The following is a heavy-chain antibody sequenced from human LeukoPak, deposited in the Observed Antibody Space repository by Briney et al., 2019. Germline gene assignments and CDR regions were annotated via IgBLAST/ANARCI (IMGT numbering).Heavy chain of an antibody. J-gene: IGHJ4*01. V-gene: IGHV3-30*02. CDR3: ARGGMGATKEADY. CDR1: GFAFSSYG. Sequence: GGSLRLSCAASGFAFSSYGMHWVRQAPGKGLEWVAFIRYDGTNNYYADSVKGRFTISRDNSKNTLSLQMNSLRAEDTAVYYCARGGMGATKEADYWGQGTLVTVSS. D-gene: IGHD1-26*01. CDR2: IRYDGTNN.